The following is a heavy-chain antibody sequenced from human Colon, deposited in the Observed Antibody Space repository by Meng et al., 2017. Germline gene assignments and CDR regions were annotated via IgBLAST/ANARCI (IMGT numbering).Heavy chain of an antibody. CDR3: ARSGLTWANFHH. CDR2: TSSDGKNQ. V-gene: IGHV3-30*01. Sequence: QVQVGEVGGGVVQPGECLRLSCATSGFSFNWYAVHWVRQAPGKGLEWVAVTSSDGKNQAYADSVKGRFTISRDTSKNTVILEMNSLRSEDTAVYYCARSGLTWANFHHWGQGTLVTVSS. D-gene: IGHD7-27*01. CDR1: GFSFNWYA. J-gene: IGHJ4*02.